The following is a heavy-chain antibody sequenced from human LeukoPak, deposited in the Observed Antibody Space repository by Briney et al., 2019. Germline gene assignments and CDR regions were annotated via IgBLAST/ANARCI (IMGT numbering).Heavy chain of an antibody. J-gene: IGHJ4*02. D-gene: IGHD3-10*01. CDR3: AMGRDMVRGVIGDY. CDR1: GYTLTDYA. CDR2: INTNTGNP. V-gene: IGHV7-4-1*02. Sequence: ASVKVSCKASGYTLTDYAVTWVRQAPGQGLEWMGWINTNTGNPTYAQGFTGRFVFSLDTSVSTAYLQINRLETEDTAVYYCAMGRDMVRGVIGDYWGQRTLVTVSS.